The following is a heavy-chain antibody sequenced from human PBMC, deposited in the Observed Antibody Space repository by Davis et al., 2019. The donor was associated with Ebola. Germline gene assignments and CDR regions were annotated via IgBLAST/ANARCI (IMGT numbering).Heavy chain of an antibody. Sequence: GGSLRLSCAASGFTFSSYSMNWVRQAPGKGLEWVSSISSSSSYIYYADSVKGRFTISRDNAKNSLYLQMNSLRAEDTAVYYCAREDQLLMELWFDPWGQGTLVTVSS. CDR2: ISSSSSYI. D-gene: IGHD2-2*01. V-gene: IGHV3-21*01. J-gene: IGHJ5*02. CDR3: AREDQLLMELWFDP. CDR1: GFTFSSYS.